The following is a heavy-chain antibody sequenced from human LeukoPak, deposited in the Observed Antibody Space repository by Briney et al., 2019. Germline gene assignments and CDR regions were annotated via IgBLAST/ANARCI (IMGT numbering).Heavy chain of an antibody. J-gene: IGHJ4*02. V-gene: IGHV3-48*03. Sequence: GGSLRLSCAASGFTFSSYEMNWVRQAPGKGLEWVSYISSSGSTIYYADSVKGRFTISRDNAKNSLYLQMNSLRAEDTAVYYCASPSGYGDFDYWGQGTLVTVSS. D-gene: IGHD4-17*01. CDR1: GFTFSSYE. CDR3: ASPSGYGDFDY. CDR2: ISSSGSTI.